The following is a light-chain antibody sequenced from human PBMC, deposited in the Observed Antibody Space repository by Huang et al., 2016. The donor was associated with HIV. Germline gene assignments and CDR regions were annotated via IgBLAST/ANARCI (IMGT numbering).Light chain of an antibody. J-gene: IGKJ3*01. CDR3: QQYYSTPLT. CDR1: QSFLYSSNNKNY. V-gene: IGKV4-1*01. Sequence: DIVMTQSPDSLAVSLGERATINCKYSQSFLYSSNNKNYLAWYQQKPVQPPKLLIYCASTRESGVPYRFSGSGSGTDFTLTISSLQAEYVAVYYCQQYYSTPLTFGPGTKVDIK. CDR2: CAS.